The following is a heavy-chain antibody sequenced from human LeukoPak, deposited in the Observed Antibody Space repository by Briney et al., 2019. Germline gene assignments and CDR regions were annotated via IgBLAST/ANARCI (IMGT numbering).Heavy chain of an antibody. Sequence: SGGPLRLSCAASGFTFSSYGMSWVRQAPGKGLEWVSAISGSGGSTYYADSVKGRFTISRDNSKNTLYLQMNSLRAEDTAVYYCAKEGRHYYDSSGYYFTEYFQHWGQGTLVTVSS. D-gene: IGHD3-22*01. J-gene: IGHJ1*01. V-gene: IGHV3-23*01. CDR1: GFTFSSYG. CDR2: ISGSGGST. CDR3: AKEGRHYYDSSGYYFTEYFQH.